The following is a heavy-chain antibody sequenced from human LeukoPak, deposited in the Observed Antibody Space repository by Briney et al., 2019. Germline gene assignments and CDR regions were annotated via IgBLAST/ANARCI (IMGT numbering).Heavy chain of an antibody. D-gene: IGHD6-19*01. Sequence: PGGSLRLSCAASGFTFSNYAMHWVRQAPGKGLECVALISSDRSIQYYTDSVKGRFTISRDNPMNTLYLQMNSLRAEDTAVYYCARVSSFYVSGWGYSDLWGRGTLVTVSS. CDR1: GFTFSNYA. V-gene: IGHV3-30*04. CDR2: ISSDRSIQ. J-gene: IGHJ2*01. CDR3: ARVSSFYVSGWGYSDL.